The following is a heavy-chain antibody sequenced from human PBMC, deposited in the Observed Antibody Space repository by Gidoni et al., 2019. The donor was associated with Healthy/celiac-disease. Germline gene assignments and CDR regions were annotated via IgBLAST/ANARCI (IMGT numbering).Heavy chain of an antibody. V-gene: IGHV1-18*01. CDR1: GYTFTSSG. CDR2: ISAYNGNT. Sequence: QVPLVQSGAEVMKPGASVKVSCKASGYTFTSSGISWVRQAPGQGLEWMGWISAYNGNTNYAQKLQGRVTMTTDTSTSTAYMELRSLRSDDTAVYYCAGRPRGRGLTPFDYWGQGTLVTVSS. D-gene: IGHD2-8*01. J-gene: IGHJ4*02. CDR3: AGRPRGRGLTPFDY.